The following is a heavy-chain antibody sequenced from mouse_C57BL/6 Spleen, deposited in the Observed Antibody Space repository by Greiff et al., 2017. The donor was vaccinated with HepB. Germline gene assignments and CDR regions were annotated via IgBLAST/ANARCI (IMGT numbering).Heavy chain of an antibody. CDR1: GYSITSGYY. CDR2: ISYDGSN. D-gene: IGHD2-2*01. CDR3: ASGGVTTDR. Sequence: DVKLQESGPGLVKPSQSLSLTCSVTGYSITSGYYWNWIRQFPGNKLEWMGYISYDGSNNYNPSLKNRISITRDTSKNQFFLKLNSVTTEDTATYYCASGGVTTDRWGQGTLVTVSA. J-gene: IGHJ3*01. V-gene: IGHV3-6*01.